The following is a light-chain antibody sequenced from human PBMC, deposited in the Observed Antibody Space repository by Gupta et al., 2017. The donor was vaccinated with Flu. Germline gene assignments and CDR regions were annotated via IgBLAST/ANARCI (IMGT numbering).Light chain of an antibody. Sequence: PPSVSVSPGHTASITCSGDKLGDIYVSWYQQKPGQSPVLVIYQDTQRPSGIPERFSGSNSGNTATLTITGTQAMDEADYYCQAWDSGTCGFGGGTKLTVL. J-gene: IGLJ2*01. CDR1: KLGDIY. V-gene: IGLV3-1*01. CDR2: QDT. CDR3: QAWDSGTCG.